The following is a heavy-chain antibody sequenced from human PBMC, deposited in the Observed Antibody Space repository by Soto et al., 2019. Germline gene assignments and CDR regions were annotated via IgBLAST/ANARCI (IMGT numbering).Heavy chain of an antibody. J-gene: IGHJ6*03. V-gene: IGHV4-59*08. CDR3: ARLSDYYYYMDV. CDR1: GGSISSYY. Sequence: SETLSLTCTVSGGSISSYYWSWIRQPPGKGLEWIGYIYYSGSTNYNPSLKSRVTISVDTSKDQFSLKLSSVTAADTAVYYCARLSDYYYYMDVWGKGTTVTVSS. D-gene: IGHD6-25*01. CDR2: IYYSGST.